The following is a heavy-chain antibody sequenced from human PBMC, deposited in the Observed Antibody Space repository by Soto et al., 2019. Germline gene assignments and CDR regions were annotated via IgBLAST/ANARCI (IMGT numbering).Heavy chain of an antibody. D-gene: IGHD2-15*01. Sequence: ASVKVSCKASGYTFTGYAMHWVRQAPGQRLEWMGWINAGNGNTKYSQRFQGRVTITRDTSASTAYMELSSLRPEDTAVYYCARFGYCSGGSCKDGYYYYYYGMDVWGQGTTVTVSS. CDR2: INAGNGNT. J-gene: IGHJ6*02. CDR3: ARFGYCSGGSCKDGYYYYYYGMDV. CDR1: GYTFTGYA. V-gene: IGHV1-3*01.